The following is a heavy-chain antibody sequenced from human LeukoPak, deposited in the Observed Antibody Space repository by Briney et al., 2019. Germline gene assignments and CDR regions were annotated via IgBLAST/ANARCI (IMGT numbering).Heavy chain of an antibody. CDR1: GYTFTSYY. CDR3: AKDGGRLLWFGEGNYYYMDV. CDR2: INPSGGST. D-gene: IGHD3-10*01. Sequence: ASVKVSCKASGYTFTSYYMHWVRQAPGQGLEWMGIINPSGGSTSYAQKFQGTVTMTRDTSTSTVYMELSSLRSEDTAVYYCAKDGGRLLWFGEGNYYYMDVWGKGTTVTISS. V-gene: IGHV1-46*01. J-gene: IGHJ6*03.